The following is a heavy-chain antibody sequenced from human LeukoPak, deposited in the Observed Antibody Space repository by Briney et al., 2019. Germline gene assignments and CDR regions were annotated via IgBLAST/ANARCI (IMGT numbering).Heavy chain of an antibody. CDR2: FSGSGGNT. D-gene: IGHD3-10*01. CDR1: GFTFSSYA. CDR3: AKESDGENFDY. Sequence: GGSLRLSCAASGFTFSSYAMSWVRQAPGKGLQRVSTFSGSGGNTYYADSVKGRFTISRDNSKNTLYLQMNSLRAEDTAVYYCAKESDGENFDYWGQGTLVTVSS. J-gene: IGHJ4*02. V-gene: IGHV3-23*01.